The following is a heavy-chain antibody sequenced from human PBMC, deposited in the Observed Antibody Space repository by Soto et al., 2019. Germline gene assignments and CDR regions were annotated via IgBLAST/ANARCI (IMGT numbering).Heavy chain of an antibody. V-gene: IGHV3-7*03. D-gene: IGHD2-2*01. CDR2: IKEDGSEK. Sequence: AGGSLRLSCAASGFTFSNYWMSWVRQAPGKRLEWVANIKEDGSEKYYVDSVKGRFTISRDNAKNSLFLQMNSLRAEDTAVYYCATDLYQLTNMKYYYYGMDVWGQGTTVTVYS. CDR3: ATDLYQLTNMKYYYYGMDV. J-gene: IGHJ6*02. CDR1: GFTFSNYW.